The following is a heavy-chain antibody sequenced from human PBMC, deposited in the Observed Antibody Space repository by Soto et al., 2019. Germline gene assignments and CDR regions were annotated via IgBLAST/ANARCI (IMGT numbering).Heavy chain of an antibody. CDR2: INHSGST. V-gene: IGHV4-34*01. Sequence: SETLSLTCAVYGGSFSGYYWSWIRQPPGKGLEWIGEINHSGSTNYNPSLKSRVTISVDTSKNQFSLKLSSVTAADTAVYYCAVNRGILEWKFDYWGQGTLVTVSS. D-gene: IGHD3-3*01. CDR3: AVNRGILEWKFDY. J-gene: IGHJ4*02. CDR1: GGSFSGYY.